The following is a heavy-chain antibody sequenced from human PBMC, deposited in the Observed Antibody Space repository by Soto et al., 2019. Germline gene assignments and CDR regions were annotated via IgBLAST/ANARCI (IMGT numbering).Heavy chain of an antibody. D-gene: IGHD5-12*01. Sequence: GESLKISCKGSGYRFISYCISWVRQMPGKGLEWMGRIDPSDSYTNYSPSFQGHVTISADKSISTAYLQWSSLKASDTAMYYCARHVGMAKIYWGQGTLVTVSS. V-gene: IGHV5-10-1*01. CDR2: IDPSDSYT. J-gene: IGHJ4*02. CDR1: GYRFISYC. CDR3: ARHVGMAKIY.